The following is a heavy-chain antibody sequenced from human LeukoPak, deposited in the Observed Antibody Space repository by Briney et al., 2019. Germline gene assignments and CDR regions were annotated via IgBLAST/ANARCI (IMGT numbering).Heavy chain of an antibody. Sequence: PSETLSLTCSVSGGSISTYYWSWIRQPAGKGLEWIGRIYTTGGTNYNPSLKSRVTMSVDTSKNQFSLKLTSVTAADTAVYYCARQFSSSWSTDAFDIWGQGTMVTVSS. D-gene: IGHD6-13*01. CDR2: IYTTGGT. V-gene: IGHV4-4*07. J-gene: IGHJ3*02. CDR3: ARQFSSSWSTDAFDI. CDR1: GGSISTYY.